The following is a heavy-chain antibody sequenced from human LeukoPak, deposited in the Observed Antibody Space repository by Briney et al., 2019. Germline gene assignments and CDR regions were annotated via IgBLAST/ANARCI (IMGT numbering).Heavy chain of an antibody. CDR3: ARDEGSGSFDY. D-gene: IGHD1-26*01. CDR1: GGTFSSYA. V-gene: IGHV1-69*13. CDR2: VIPIFGTA. J-gene: IGHJ4*02. Sequence: GASVKVSCKASGGTFSSYAISWVRQAPGQGLEWMGGVIPIFGTANYAQKFQGRVTITADESTSTAYMELSSLRSEDTAVYYCARDEGSGSFDYWGQGTLVTVSS.